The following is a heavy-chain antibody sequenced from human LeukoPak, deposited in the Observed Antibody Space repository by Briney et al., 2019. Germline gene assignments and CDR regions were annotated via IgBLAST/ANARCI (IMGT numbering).Heavy chain of an antibody. Sequence: GRSLRLSCAASGFTFSSYAMHWVRQAPGKGLEWVAVISYDGSNKYYADSVKGRFTISRDNSKNTLYLQMNSLRAEDTAVYYCAREERSTSYDFWSGYANWFDPWGQGTLVTVSS. J-gene: IGHJ5*02. CDR2: ISYDGSNK. D-gene: IGHD3-3*01. CDR3: AREERSTSYDFWSGYANWFDP. CDR1: GFTFSSYA. V-gene: IGHV3-30-3*01.